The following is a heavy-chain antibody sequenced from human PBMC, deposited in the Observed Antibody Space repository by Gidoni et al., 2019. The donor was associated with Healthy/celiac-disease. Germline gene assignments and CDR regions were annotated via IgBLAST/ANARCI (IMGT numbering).Heavy chain of an antibody. CDR3: ARGYLYSSSSGEFDY. J-gene: IGHJ4*02. CDR2: INHSGST. D-gene: IGHD6-6*01. CDR1: GGSFSSYY. Sequence: QVQLQQWGAGLLKPSETLSLTCAVYGGSFSSYYWSWIRQPPGKGLEWIGEINHSGSTNYNPSLKSRVTISVDTSKNQFSLKLSSVTAADTAVYYCARGYLYSSSSGEFDYWGQGTLVTVSS. V-gene: IGHV4-34*01.